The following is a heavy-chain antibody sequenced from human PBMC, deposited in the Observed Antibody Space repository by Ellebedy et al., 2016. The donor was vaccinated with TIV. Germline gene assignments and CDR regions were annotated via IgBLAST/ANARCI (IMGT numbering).Heavy chain of an antibody. Sequence: GESLKISCAVSGFAVSSNYMSWVRQAPGKGLEWVSIIYSAGPTYYADSVKGRFTISRDNSKNTLYLQMSSLRTEDTAVYYCARVDLGLAFDYWGRGTLATVSS. CDR1: GFAVSSNY. CDR3: ARVDLGLAFDY. V-gene: IGHV3-53*01. D-gene: IGHD3/OR15-3a*01. J-gene: IGHJ4*02. CDR2: IYSAGPT.